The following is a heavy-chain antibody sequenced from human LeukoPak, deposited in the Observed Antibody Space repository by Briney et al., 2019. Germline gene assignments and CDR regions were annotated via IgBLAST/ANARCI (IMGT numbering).Heavy chain of an antibody. CDR3: ASIHSGSYDYYGMDV. D-gene: IGHD1-26*01. J-gene: IGHJ6*02. CDR1: GFTFSSYS. V-gene: IGHV3-21*01. Sequence: PGGSLRLSCAASGFTFSSYSMNWVRQAPGKGLEWVSSISSSSSHIYYADSVKGRFTISRDNAENSLYLQMNSLRAEDTAVYYCASIHSGSYDYYGMDVWGQGTTVTVSS. CDR2: ISSSSSHI.